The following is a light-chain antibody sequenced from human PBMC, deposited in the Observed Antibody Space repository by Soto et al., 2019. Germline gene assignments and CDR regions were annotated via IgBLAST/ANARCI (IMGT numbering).Light chain of an antibody. CDR1: SGDVGGYNY. J-gene: IGLJ1*01. Sequence: QSALTQPASMSGSPGQSSTISCTGTSGDVGGYNYVSWYQQHPGKAPKLMIYEISNRPSGVSNRFSGSKSGNTASLTISGLQAEDEADYYCCSYASSSTLYVFGTGTKVTVL. CDR3: CSYASSSTLYV. CDR2: EIS. V-gene: IGLV2-14*03.